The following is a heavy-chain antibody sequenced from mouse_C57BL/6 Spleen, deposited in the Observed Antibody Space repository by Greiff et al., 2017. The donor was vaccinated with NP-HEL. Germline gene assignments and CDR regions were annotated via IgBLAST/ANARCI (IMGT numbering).Heavy chain of an antibody. D-gene: IGHD1-1*01. Sequence: QVQLKQPGAELVKPGASVRLSCKASGYTFTSYWMHWVKQRPGRGLEWIGRIDPNSGGTKYNEKFKGKATLTVDKPSSTAYMQLSSLTSEDSAVYYCARGDITTVVSHFDYWGQGTTLTVAS. V-gene: IGHV1-72*01. CDR2: IDPNSGGT. CDR3: ARGDITTVVSHFDY. J-gene: IGHJ2*01. CDR1: GYTFTSYW.